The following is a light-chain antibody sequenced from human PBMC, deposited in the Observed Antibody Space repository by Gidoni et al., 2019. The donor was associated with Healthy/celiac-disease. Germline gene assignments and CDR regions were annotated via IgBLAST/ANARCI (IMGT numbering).Light chain of an antibody. J-gene: IGKJ3*01. V-gene: IGKV1-9*01. CDR1: QGISSY. CDR2: AAS. Sequence: DIQLTQYPSFLSASVGDRVTITCRASQGISSYLAWYQQKPGKAPKLLIYAASTLQSGVPSRFSGSGSGTEFTLTISSLQPEDFATYYGQQLNSYFTFGPGTKVDIK. CDR3: QQLNSYFT.